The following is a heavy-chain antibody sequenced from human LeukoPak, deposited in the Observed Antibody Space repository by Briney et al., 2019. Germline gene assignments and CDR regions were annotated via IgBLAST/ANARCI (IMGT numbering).Heavy chain of an antibody. V-gene: IGHV1-2*02. Sequence: GVSVKVSCKASGYTFTSYYMHWVRQAPGQGLEWMGWINPNSGGTNYAQKFQGRVTMTRDTSISTAYMELSRLRSDDTAVYYCARGYYDILTGSNGYYYYYYMDVWGKGTTVTISS. CDR1: GYTFTSYY. CDR2: INPNSGGT. D-gene: IGHD3-9*01. CDR3: ARGYYDILTGSNGYYYYYYMDV. J-gene: IGHJ6*03.